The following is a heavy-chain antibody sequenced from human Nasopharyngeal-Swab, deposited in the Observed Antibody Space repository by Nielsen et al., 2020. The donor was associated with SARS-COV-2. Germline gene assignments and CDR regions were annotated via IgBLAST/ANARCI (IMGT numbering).Heavy chain of an antibody. Sequence: GESLKISCTASGFTLRTYVMYWVRQAPGMGLEWVASIAYDGNYKSYADSVKGRFTLSRDDSDNTLYLQMNSLKPEEPAVYYCAAGSDYWGQGTLVTVSS. CDR3: AAGSDY. CDR2: IAYDGNYK. V-gene: IGHV3-30-3*01. CDR1: GFTLRTYV. J-gene: IGHJ4*02. D-gene: IGHD2-15*01.